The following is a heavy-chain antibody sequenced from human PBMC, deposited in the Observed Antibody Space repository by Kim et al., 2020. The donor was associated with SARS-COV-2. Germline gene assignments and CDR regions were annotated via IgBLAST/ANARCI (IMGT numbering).Heavy chain of an antibody. D-gene: IGHD6-13*01. CDR2: IGDYSSFI. Sequence: GGSLRLSCAASGFSFTSYTMHWVRQAPGKGLEWISTIGDYSSFIYYADSVKGRFTISRDDAKNSLYLQMNSLRAEHTAVYYCARESFAGTSPPADNWGQGALVSVSS. CDR3: ARESFAGTSPPADN. CDR1: GFSFTSYT. J-gene: IGHJ4*02. V-gene: IGHV3-21*01.